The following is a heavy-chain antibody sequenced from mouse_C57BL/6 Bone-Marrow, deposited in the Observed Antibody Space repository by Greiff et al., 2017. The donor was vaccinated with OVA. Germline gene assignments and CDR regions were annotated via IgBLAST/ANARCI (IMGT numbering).Heavy chain of an antibody. D-gene: IGHD1-1*02. CDR3: ARKEIYYYGGGDAMDY. V-gene: IGHV1-82*01. CDR2: IYPGDGDT. Sequence: VQLQQSGPELVKPGASVKISCKASGYAFSSSWMNWVKQRPGQGLEWIGRIYPGDGDTNYNGKFKGKATLTADKSSSTAYMQLSSLTSEDSAVYFCARKEIYYYGGGDAMDYWGQGTSVTVSS. CDR1: GYAFSSSW. J-gene: IGHJ4*01.